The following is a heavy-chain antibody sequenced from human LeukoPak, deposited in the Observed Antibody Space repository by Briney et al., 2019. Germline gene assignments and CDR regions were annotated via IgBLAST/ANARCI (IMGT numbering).Heavy chain of an antibody. Sequence: ASVKVSCKASGYTFTGYYMHWVRQAPGQGLEWMGRINPNSGGTNYAQKFQGRVTMTRDTSISTAYMELSRLRSDDTAVYYCARREGERIPFDYWGQGTLVTVSS. CDR2: INPNSGGT. V-gene: IGHV1-2*06. CDR3: ARREGERIPFDY. CDR1: GYTFTGYY. J-gene: IGHJ4*02. D-gene: IGHD1-1*01.